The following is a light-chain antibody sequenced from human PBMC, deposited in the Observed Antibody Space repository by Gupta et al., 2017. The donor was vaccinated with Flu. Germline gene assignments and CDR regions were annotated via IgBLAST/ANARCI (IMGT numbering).Light chain of an antibody. CDR1: ELSDQF. CDR3: QSADGTGSFWV. J-gene: IGLJ3*02. Sequence: GQPATITCSGDELSDQFVYWYQKKPGQAPVLVIYKDTERPSGIPERFSGSSSGTTVTMTIXEXRAEDEXDYYCQSADGTGSFWVFGGGTKLNVL. CDR2: KDT. V-gene: IGLV3-25*03.